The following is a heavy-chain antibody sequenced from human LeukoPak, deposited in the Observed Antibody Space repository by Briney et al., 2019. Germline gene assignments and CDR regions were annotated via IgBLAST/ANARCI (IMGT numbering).Heavy chain of an antibody. CDR3: ARYYYDYVWGSYSYFDY. Sequence: ASVKVSCKASGYTFTSYGISWVRQAPGQGLEWMGWISAYNGNTNYAQKLQGRVTMTTDTSTSTAYMELRSLRSDDTAVYYCARYYYDYVWGSYSYFDYWGQGTLVTVSS. D-gene: IGHD3-16*01. V-gene: IGHV1-18*01. CDR1: GYTFTSYG. CDR2: ISAYNGNT. J-gene: IGHJ4*02.